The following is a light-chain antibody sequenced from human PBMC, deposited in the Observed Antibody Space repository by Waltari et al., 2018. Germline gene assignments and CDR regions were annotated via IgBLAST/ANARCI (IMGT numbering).Light chain of an antibody. CDR1: ESVSVDY. J-gene: IGKJ1*01. CDR2: DAS. CDR3: QQYGSLPWT. V-gene: IGKV3-20*01. Sequence: ENVLTQSPGTLSLSPGGRATLSCRASESVSVDYLAWYHQKPGQAPRLLIYDASTRATGVPDRFSGSGSGTDFTLTISRLEPEDFAVYYCQQYGSLPWTFGQGTKVDIK.